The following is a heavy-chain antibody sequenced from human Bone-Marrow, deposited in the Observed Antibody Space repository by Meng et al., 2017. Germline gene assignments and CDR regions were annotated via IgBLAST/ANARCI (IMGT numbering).Heavy chain of an antibody. CDR2: IVVGSGNT. V-gene: IGHV1-58*01. J-gene: IGHJ6*02. Sequence: SVKVSCKASGFTFTSSAVQWVRQARGQRLEWIGWIVVGSGNTNYAQKFQERVTITRDMSTSTAYMELSSLRSEDTAVYYCARFAAAGTPIGFSYYGMDVWGQGTTVTVSS. CDR3: ARFAAAGTPIGFSYYGMDV. D-gene: IGHD6-13*01. CDR1: GFTFTSSA.